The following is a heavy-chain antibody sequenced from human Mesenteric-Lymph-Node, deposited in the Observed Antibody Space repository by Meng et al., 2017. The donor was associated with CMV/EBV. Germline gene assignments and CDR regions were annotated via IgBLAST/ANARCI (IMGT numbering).Heavy chain of an antibody. CDR1: GFTFSSYA. V-gene: IGHV3-53*01. Sequence: GESLKISCAASGFTFSSYAMSWVRQAPGKGLEWVSVMYSSGKTYYADSVKGRFTISRDNPKNTLYLQMTSLRVEDTAVYYCARVGADTALALDYWGQGTLVTVS. J-gene: IGHJ4*02. D-gene: IGHD5-18*01. CDR2: MYSSGKT. CDR3: ARVGADTALALDY.